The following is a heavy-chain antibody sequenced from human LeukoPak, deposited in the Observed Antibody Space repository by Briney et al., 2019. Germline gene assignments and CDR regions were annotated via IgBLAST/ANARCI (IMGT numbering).Heavy chain of an antibody. CDR1: GFTFSDYW. V-gene: IGHV3-74*01. CDR3: ARGGGDHAFDI. D-gene: IGHD2-21*02. Sequence: GGSLRLSCAASGFTFSDYWIHWVRQAPGKGVVWVSRINNDGSYTIYADFVKGRFTVSRDNAKNTLYLQMNSLRAEDTAIYYCARGGGDHAFDIWGQGTMVTVSS. CDR2: INNDGSYT. J-gene: IGHJ3*02.